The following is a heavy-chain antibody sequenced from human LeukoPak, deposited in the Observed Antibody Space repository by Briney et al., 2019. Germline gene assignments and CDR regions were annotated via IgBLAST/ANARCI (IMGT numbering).Heavy chain of an antibody. CDR1: GGSISSYY. V-gene: IGHV4-59*12. Sequence: SETLSLTCTVSGGSISSYYWSWIRQPPGKGLEWIGYIFYTGSTNYNPSLKSRATISVDTSKNQFSLKLTSVTAADTAVYYCAREGGGFRHNWFDPWGQGTLVTVSS. CDR3: AREGGGFRHNWFDP. CDR2: IFYTGST. J-gene: IGHJ5*02. D-gene: IGHD3-16*01.